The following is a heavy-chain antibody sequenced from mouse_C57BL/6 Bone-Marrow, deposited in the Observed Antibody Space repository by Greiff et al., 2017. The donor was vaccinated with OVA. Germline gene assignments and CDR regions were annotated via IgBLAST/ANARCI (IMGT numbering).Heavy chain of an antibody. Sequence: VQLQQSGPELVKPGASVKMSCKASGYTFTDYNMHWVKQSHGKSLEWIGYINPNNGGTSYNQKFKGKATLTVNKSSSTAYMELRSLTSEDSAVYYCARDGYYVSAWFAYWGQGTLVTVSA. V-gene: IGHV1-22*01. CDR1: GYTFTDYN. CDR3: ARDGYYVSAWFAY. CDR2: INPNNGGT. J-gene: IGHJ3*01. D-gene: IGHD2-3*01.